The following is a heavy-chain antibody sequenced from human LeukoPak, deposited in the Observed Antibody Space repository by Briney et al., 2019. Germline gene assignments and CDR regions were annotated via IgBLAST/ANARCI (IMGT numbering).Heavy chain of an antibody. V-gene: IGHV3-66*02. D-gene: IGHD2-2*02. CDR3: AKGGYCSSTSCYTAWSDY. J-gene: IGHJ4*02. CDR1: GFTVSSNY. Sequence: GGSLRLSCAASGFTVSSNYMSWVRQAPGKGLEWVSVIYSGGSTYYADSVKGRFTIPRDNSKNPLYLQMNSLRAGDTAVYYCAKGGYCSSTSCYTAWSDYWGQGTLVTVSS. CDR2: IYSGGST.